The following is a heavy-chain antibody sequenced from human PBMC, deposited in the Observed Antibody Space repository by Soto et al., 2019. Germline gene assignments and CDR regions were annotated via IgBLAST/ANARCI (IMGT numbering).Heavy chain of an antibody. CDR2: ISAHNSNT. CDR3: ARGRYGDY. J-gene: IGHJ4*02. Sequence: QVHLVQSGAEVKKSGASVKVSCKGSGYDFTTYGITWVRQAPGQGLEWMAWISAHNSNTDYAQKRQGRVPVTRDTSTSTAYMERRSLRSDDTAVYYCARGRYGDYWGQGALVTVSS. CDR1: GYDFTTYG. D-gene: IGHD1-1*01. V-gene: IGHV1-18*01.